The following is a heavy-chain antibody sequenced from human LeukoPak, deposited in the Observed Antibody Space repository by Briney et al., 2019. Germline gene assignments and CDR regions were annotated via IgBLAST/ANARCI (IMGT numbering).Heavy chain of an antibody. CDR3: ARDLPGPWSYYFDY. Sequence: ASVTVSCKASGYTFTSYGISWVRQAPGQGLEWMGWISAYNGNTNYAQKLQGRVTMTTDTSTSTAYMELRSLRSDDTAVYYCARDLPGPWSYYFDYWGQGTLVTVSS. CDR2: ISAYNGNT. CDR1: GYTFTSYG. J-gene: IGHJ4*02. V-gene: IGHV1-18*04. D-gene: IGHD2-8*02.